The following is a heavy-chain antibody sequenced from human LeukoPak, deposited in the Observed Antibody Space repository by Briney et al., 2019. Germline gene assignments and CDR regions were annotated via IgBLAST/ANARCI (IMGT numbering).Heavy chain of an antibody. CDR2: FDPEEGAT. J-gene: IGHJ4*02. V-gene: IGHV1-24*01. CDR1: GDTLSELS. D-gene: IGHD1-26*01. CDR3: AIVGRQEYSGSFSY. Sequence: ASVTVSCQVYGDTLSELSMHWVRQAPGKGLEWMGGFDPEEGATIYAQRFQGRVTMSEDTITHTAYMHLSSLRSEDTAVYYCAIVGRQEYSGSFSYWGQGTLVTVSS.